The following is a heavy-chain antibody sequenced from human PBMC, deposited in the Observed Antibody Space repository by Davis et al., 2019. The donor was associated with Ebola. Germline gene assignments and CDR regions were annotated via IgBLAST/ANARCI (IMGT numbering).Heavy chain of an antibody. CDR1: GFTLSTYT. V-gene: IGHV3-48*04. CDR2: ITSSGSTI. Sequence: GESLKISCTASGFTLSTYTMNWVRQAPGKGLEWLSYITSSGSTIYYADSVKGRFTISRDNAKNSLYLQMNSLRAEDTALYYCAKVRFLEWSGFDYWGQGTLVTVSS. J-gene: IGHJ4*02. D-gene: IGHD3-3*01. CDR3: AKVRFLEWSGFDY.